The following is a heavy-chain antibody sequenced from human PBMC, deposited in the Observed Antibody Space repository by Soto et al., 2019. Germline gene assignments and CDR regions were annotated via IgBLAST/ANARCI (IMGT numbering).Heavy chain of an antibody. D-gene: IGHD6-13*01. CDR2: ISSNSAYI. V-gene: IGHV3-21*01. Sequence: PGGSLRLSCAASGFTFRSFTMNWVRQAPGKGLEWVSTISSNSAYIYYTDALRGRFTISRDNAKNSLHLQMNSLRAEDTAVYYCTRDASRDSSARGWLDPCGVGTLVTVYS. CDR1: GFTFRSFT. CDR3: TRDASRDSSARGWLDP. J-gene: IGHJ5*02.